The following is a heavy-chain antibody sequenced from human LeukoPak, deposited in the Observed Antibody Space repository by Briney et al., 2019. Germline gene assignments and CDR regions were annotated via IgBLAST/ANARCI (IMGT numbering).Heavy chain of an antibody. CDR2: ISAYNGNT. J-gene: IGHJ4*02. CDR1: GYTFTSYG. Sequence: GASVKVSCKASGYTFTSYGISWVRQAPGQGLEWMGWISAYNGNTNYAQKLQGRVTMTTDTSTSTAYMELRSLRSDDTAVYYCARLVGIAVAGVIDYWGQGTLVTVSS. CDR3: ARLVGIAVAGVIDY. V-gene: IGHV1-18*01. D-gene: IGHD6-19*01.